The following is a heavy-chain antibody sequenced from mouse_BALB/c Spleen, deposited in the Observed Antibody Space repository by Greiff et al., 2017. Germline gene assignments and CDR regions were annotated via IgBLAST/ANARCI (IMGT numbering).Heavy chain of an antibody. CDR2: IYPGDGDT. CDR1: GYAFSSYW. D-gene: IGHD1-3*01. Sequence: VQLQQSGPELVKPGSSVKISCKASGYAFSSYWMNWVKQRPGQGLEWIGQIYPGDGDTNYNGKFKGKATLTADKSSSTAYMQLSSLTSEDSAVYFCARSGTSRGDYWGQGTSVTVSS. CDR3: ARSGTSRGDY. V-gene: IGHV1-80*01. J-gene: IGHJ4*01.